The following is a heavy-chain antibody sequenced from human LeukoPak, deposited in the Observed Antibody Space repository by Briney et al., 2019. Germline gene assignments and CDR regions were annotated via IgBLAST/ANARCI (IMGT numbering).Heavy chain of an antibody. V-gene: IGHV3-74*01. CDR3: ASDGAYAMAV. CDR2: INNDATRT. D-gene: IGHD1-26*01. J-gene: IGHJ6*02. Sequence: GGSLRLSCAASGSAFSRSWIHWVRHAPGKGLVWVSHINNDATRTTYADSVRGRFTISRDNAKNTVSLQMNSPRAEDTAVYYCASDGAYAMAVWGQGTTVTVSS. CDR1: GSAFSRSW.